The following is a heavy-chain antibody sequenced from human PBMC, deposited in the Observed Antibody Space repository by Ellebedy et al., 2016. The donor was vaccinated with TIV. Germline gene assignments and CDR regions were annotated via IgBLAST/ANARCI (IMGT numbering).Heavy chain of an antibody. CDR3: ARVVGSTPDY. D-gene: IGHD1-26*01. Sequence: MPSETLSLTCPVSGGSINTTTSRWGWIRQPPGKGLEWIGSIFFSGATSYTPSPKSQVTMSLHTSKNQFSLTLTSVTASDTAVYFCARVVGSTPDYWGQGALVTVSS. CDR1: GGSINTTTSR. V-gene: IGHV4-39*07. J-gene: IGHJ4*02. CDR2: IFFSGAT.